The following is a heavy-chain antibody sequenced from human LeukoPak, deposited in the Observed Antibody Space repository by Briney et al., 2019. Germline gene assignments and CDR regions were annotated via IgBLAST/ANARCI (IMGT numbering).Heavy chain of an antibody. D-gene: IGHD5-12*01. Sequence: GGSLRLSCAVSGFTFSTYWMSWVRQAPGEGLEWVANIKQDGTERYYVDSVKGRFTISRDNAKNSLYLQMNSLRAEDTAVYYCARYGAYDFAYWGQGTLVTVSS. CDR3: ARYGAYDFAY. CDR2: IKQDGTER. CDR1: GFTFSTYW. V-gene: IGHV3-7*01. J-gene: IGHJ4*02.